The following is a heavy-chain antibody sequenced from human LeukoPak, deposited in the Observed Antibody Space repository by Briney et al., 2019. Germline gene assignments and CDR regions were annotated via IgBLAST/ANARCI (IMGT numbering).Heavy chain of an antibody. CDR3: ARDSDILTGYYPGVSLYY. Sequence: ASVKVSCKASGYTFTGYYMHWVRQAPGQGLEWMGWINPNSGGTNYAQKFQGRVTMTRDTSTSTVYMELSSLRSEDTAVYYCARDSDILTGYYPGVSLYYWGQGTLVTVSS. V-gene: IGHV1-2*02. CDR1: GYTFTGYY. J-gene: IGHJ4*02. CDR2: INPNSGGT. D-gene: IGHD3-9*01.